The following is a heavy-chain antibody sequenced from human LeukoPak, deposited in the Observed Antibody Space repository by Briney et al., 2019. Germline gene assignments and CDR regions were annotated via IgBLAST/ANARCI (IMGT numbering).Heavy chain of an antibody. CDR2: INHSGST. D-gene: IGHD3-22*01. CDR3: ARDRLQYYYDSSGYYGSIDY. Sequence: SETLSLTCAVYGGSFSGYYWSWIRQPPGKGLEWIGEINHSGSTNYNPSLKSRVTISVDTSKNQFSLKLSSVTAADTAVYYCARDRLQYYYDSSGYYGSIDYWGQGTLVTVSS. J-gene: IGHJ4*02. CDR1: GGSFSGYY. V-gene: IGHV4-34*01.